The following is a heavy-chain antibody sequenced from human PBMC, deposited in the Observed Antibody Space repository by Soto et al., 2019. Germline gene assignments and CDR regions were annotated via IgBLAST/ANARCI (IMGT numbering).Heavy chain of an antibody. CDR2: ISSTTNYI. J-gene: IGHJ4*02. Sequence: PGGSLRLSCAASGFTFTRYSMNWVRQAPGKGLEWVSSISSTTNYIYYGDAMKGRFTISRDNAKNSLYLEMNSLRAEDTAVYYCARESEDLTSNFDYWGQGTLVTVSS. V-gene: IGHV3-21*06. CDR3: ARESEDLTSNFDY. CDR1: GFTFTRYS.